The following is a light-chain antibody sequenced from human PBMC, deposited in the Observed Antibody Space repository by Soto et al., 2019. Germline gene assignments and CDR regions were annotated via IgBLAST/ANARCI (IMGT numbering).Light chain of an antibody. Sequence: DIQMTQSPSSLSASVGDRVTITCRASQSISRYLNWYQQKPGKTPKLLIYAASSLQSVVPSRFSGSGSGTDFTLTISSLQPEDSATYYCQQSYSTPRLFTFGQGTNLHI. J-gene: IGKJ2*01. CDR3: QQSYSTPRLFT. CDR2: AAS. V-gene: IGKV1-39*01. CDR1: QSISRY.